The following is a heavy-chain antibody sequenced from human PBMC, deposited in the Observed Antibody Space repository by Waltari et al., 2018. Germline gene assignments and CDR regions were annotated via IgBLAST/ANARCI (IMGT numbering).Heavy chain of an antibody. J-gene: IGHJ6*02. Sequence: VRQAPGKGLEWVAVISYDGSNKYYADSVKGRFIISRDRSKNTLDLQMESLRVEDTAVYYCAFCGGDCYSFYYGLDVWGQGTTVTVSS. CDR2: ISYDGSNK. D-gene: IGHD2-21*02. CDR3: AFCGGDCYSFYYGLDV. V-gene: IGHV3-30*03.